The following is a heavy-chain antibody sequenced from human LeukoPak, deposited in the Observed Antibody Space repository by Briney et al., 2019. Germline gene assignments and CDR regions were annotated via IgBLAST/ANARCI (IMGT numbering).Heavy chain of an antibody. D-gene: IGHD3-22*01. CDR3: ARPYYYDSRIDP. CDR1: GGSISSGDYY. V-gene: IGHV4-30-4*01. J-gene: IGHJ5*02. Sequence: SETLSLTCTVSGGSISSGDYYWSWIRQPPGKGLEWIGYMYYSGSTYYYPSLKSRATISVDTSKNPFSLILTSVTAADTAVYYCARPYYYDSRIDPWGQGTLVTVSS. CDR2: MYYSGST.